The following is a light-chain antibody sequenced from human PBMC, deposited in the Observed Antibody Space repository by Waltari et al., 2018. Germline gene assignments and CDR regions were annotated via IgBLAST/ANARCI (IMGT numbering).Light chain of an antibody. CDR3: TAWDNSLSSPV. V-gene: IGLV1-47*02. J-gene: IGLJ2*01. Sequence: QSVLTQPPSASGAPGQSVTIFCSGRRSNIGSNYVYWYQQLPGTAPKLLIYYSNQRPSGVPDRFSDSKSGTSASLAITGLRSEDEADYYCTAWDNSLSSPVFGGGTRLTVL. CDR1: RSNIGSNY. CDR2: YSN.